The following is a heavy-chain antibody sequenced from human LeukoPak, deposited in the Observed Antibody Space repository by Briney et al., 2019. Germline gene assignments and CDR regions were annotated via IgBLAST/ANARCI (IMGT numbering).Heavy chain of an antibody. V-gene: IGHV3-53*01. CDR2: IYRGGDT. Sequence: AGALRLSCAASGFTFSSYEMNWVRQAPGKGLEWVSVIYRGGDTYYADSVKGRFTISRDDSKNTVYLQMNSLRAEDTAFYYCAKNTILVATENWGQGTLVTVSS. CDR3: AKNTILVATEN. D-gene: IGHD5-12*01. J-gene: IGHJ4*02. CDR1: GFTFSSYE.